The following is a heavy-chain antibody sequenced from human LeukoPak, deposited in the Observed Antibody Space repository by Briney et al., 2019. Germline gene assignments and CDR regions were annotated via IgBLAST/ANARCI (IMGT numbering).Heavy chain of an antibody. CDR1: GFTFDDYA. D-gene: IGHD3-22*01. J-gene: IGHJ3*02. V-gene: IGHV3-9*03. CDR3: AKAQKSYYDSSGYSPAGAFDI. Sequence: GGYLRLSCAASGFTFDDYAMHWVRQAPGKGLEWVSGISWNSGSIGYADSVKGRFTISRDNAKNSLYLQMNSLRAEDMALYYCAKAQKSYYDSSGYSPAGAFDIWGQGTMVTVSS. CDR2: ISWNSGSI.